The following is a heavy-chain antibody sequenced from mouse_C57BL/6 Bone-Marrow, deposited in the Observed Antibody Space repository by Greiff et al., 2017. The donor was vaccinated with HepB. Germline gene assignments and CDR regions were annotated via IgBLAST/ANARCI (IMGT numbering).Heavy chain of an antibody. CDR2: IDPEDGDT. Sequence: EVQLQQFGAELVRPGASVKLSCTASGFNIKDYYMHWVKQRPEQGLEWIGRIDPEDGDTEYAPKFQGKATMTADTSSNTAYLQLSSLTSEDTAVYYCTGGSSPYWYFDVWGTGTTVTVSS. J-gene: IGHJ1*03. D-gene: IGHD1-1*01. CDR1: GFNIKDYY. V-gene: IGHV14-1*01. CDR3: TGGSSPYWYFDV.